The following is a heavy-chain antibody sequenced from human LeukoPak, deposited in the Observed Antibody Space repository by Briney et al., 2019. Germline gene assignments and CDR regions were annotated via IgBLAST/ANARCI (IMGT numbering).Heavy chain of an antibody. V-gene: IGHV3-48*03. CDR3: ARDRFSYSSSWYDY. J-gene: IGHJ4*02. CDR1: GFTFSSYE. D-gene: IGHD6-13*01. Sequence: GGSLRLSSAASGFTFSSYEMNWVRQAPGKGLEWVSYISSSGSTIYYADSVKGRFTISRDNAKNSLYLQMNSLRAEDTAVYYCARDRFSYSSSWYDYWGRGTLVTVSS. CDR2: ISSSGSTI.